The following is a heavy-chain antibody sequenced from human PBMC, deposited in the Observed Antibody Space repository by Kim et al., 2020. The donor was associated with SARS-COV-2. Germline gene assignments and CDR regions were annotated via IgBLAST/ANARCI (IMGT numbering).Heavy chain of an antibody. D-gene: IGHD3-10*01. Sequence: GGSLRLSCVASGFTFSGRWMHWLRHAPGKGLEWVSIINTDGTITRYADSVKGRFTISRANAKNTLFLQMSSLRAEDTAMYYCARDVGRFADYWGLGTVVTVSS. CDR3: ARDVGRFADY. CDR1: GFTFSGRW. J-gene: IGHJ4*02. CDR2: INTDGTIT. V-gene: IGHV3-74*01.